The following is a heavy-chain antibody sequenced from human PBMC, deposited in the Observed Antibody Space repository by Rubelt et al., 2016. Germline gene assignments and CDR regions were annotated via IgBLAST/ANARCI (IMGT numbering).Heavy chain of an antibody. J-gene: IGHJ4*02. CDR1: GLTVSVNY. V-gene: IGHV3-53*01. CDR3: ARSGSGWTPNFDY. CDR2: IYSGDST. Sequence: EVQLVESGGGLIQPGGSLRLSYAVSGLTVSVNYMSWVRQAPGTGLEWVSIIYSGDSTYYADSVTGRFPISRDNSRNILHLQMNSLRAEDTAVYYCARSGSGWTPNFDYWGQGTLVTVSS. D-gene: IGHD6-19*01.